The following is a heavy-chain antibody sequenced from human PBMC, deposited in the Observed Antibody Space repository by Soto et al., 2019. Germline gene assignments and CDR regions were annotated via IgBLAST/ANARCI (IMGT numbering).Heavy chain of an antibody. Sequence: QVQLVQSGAEVKRPGSSVKVSCKASGDTFNFYSINWVRQAPGLGLEWMGRVNPIVSMSNYAQKFQGRVTXTXDXATSTAYMELSSLRSEDTAIYYCASSYGSGYRAFDYWGQGALVPVSS. CDR2: VNPIVSMS. D-gene: IGHD3-10*01. J-gene: IGHJ4*02. CDR3: ASSYGSGYRAFDY. V-gene: IGHV1-69*02. CDR1: GDTFNFYS.